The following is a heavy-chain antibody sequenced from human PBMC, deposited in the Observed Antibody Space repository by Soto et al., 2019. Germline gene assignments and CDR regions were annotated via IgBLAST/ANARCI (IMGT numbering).Heavy chain of an antibody. J-gene: IGHJ5*02. Sequence: GVSLRLSCTASGFNFTYNAMSWVRQAPGKGLDWVGRIKSKSDGGTTEYAAPVRGRFTISRDDSKNTSYLQMNSLKTEDTAVYYCTTDLWRIAVVVGSTGYFNPWGQGTPVTVSS. CDR1: GFNFTYNA. CDR2: IKSKSDGGTT. CDR3: TTDLWRIAVVVGSTGYFNP. D-gene: IGHD2-15*01. V-gene: IGHV3-15*01.